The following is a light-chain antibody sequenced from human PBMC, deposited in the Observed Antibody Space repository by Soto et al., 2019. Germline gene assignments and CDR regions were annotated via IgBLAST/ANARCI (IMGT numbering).Light chain of an antibody. CDR1: LSVRTY. V-gene: IGKV3-11*01. CDR3: HQRNTWYT. J-gene: IGKJ2*01. CDR2: DAS. Sequence: EIVLTQSPATLALSPGERATLSCRASLSVRTYLAWYQQKPGQAPRLLISDASNRAPGVPARFSGSGSGTDFNLTISSLEPEDFAIYYCHQRNTWYTFGQGTKLEI.